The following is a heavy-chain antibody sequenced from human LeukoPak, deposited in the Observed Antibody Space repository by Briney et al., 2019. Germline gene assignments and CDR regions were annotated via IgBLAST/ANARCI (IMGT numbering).Heavy chain of an antibody. CDR2: LSGSGGTT. Sequence: PGGSLRPSCAASGFTFSSYALSWVRQAPGKGLEWVSTLSGSGGTTYYADSVKGRFTISRDNSKNTLYLQMNSLRAEDTALYYCARARRFYGDFDYWGQGTMVTVSS. CDR1: GFTFSSYA. D-gene: IGHD3-3*01. V-gene: IGHV3-23*01. J-gene: IGHJ4*02. CDR3: ARARRFYGDFDY.